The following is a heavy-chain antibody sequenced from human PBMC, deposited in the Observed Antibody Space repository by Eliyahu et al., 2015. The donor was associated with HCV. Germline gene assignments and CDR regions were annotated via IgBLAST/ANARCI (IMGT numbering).Heavy chain of an antibody. CDR3: ARGKKDYVWKSIDH. J-gene: IGHJ4*02. Sequence: QVQLAQSGPAVVKPGASVKVSCKASGFTLSDFYIHWVRQAPGRGLEWVGWIDPKGDVTFSDQQFLDRITLTQDAPSATSHMELNRLTSDDTAVYFCARGKKDYVWKSIDHWGQGTRVTVVS. CDR1: GFTLSDFY. D-gene: IGHD4-17*01. V-gene: IGHV1-2*02. CDR2: IDPKGDVT.